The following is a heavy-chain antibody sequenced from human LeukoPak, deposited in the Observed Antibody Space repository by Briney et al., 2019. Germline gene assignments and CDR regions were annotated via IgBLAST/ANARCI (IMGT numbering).Heavy chain of an antibody. D-gene: IGHD3-10*01. Sequence: GGSLRLSCAASGFTFSSYGMHWVRQTPGKGLEWVANINQDGSEKYYVDSVKGRFTISRDNAKNSLSLQMNSLRVEDTAVYYCATDPNSGVLGNWGQGTLVTVSS. CDR3: ATDPNSGVLGN. CDR1: GFTFSSYG. CDR2: INQDGSEK. V-gene: IGHV3-7*01. J-gene: IGHJ4*02.